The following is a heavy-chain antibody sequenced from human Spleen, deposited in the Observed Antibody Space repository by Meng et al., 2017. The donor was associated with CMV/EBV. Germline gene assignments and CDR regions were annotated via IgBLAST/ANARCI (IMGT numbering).Heavy chain of an antibody. CDR2: FSSSSGYI. J-gene: IGHJ3*02. Sequence: SGFTLSSGTMSWVRQAPGKGLEWVSSFSSSSGYINYADSVKGRFTISRDNSKNTLYLQMNSLTVEDTALYYCANSRGAFYANDDFDIWGQGTMVTVSS. D-gene: IGHD2/OR15-2a*01. CDR1: GFTLSSGT. V-gene: IGHV3-21*04. CDR3: ANSRGAFYANDDFDI.